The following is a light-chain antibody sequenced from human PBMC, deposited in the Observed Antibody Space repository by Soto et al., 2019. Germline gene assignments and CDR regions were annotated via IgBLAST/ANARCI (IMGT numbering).Light chain of an antibody. Sequence: HSALTQPPSVSGAPGQRVTISCTGSSSNIGAGYDVHWYQQRPGTAPKLLIFGNINRPSGVPDRFSGSKSGTSASLAITGLQAEDEGDYYCQSYDSPLSARYVYRTGTKVTVL. CDR1: SSNIGAGYD. CDR2: GNI. V-gene: IGLV1-40*01. CDR3: QSYDSPLSARYV. J-gene: IGLJ1*01.